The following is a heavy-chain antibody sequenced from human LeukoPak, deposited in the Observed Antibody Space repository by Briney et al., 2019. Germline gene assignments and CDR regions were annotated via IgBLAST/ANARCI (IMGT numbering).Heavy chain of an antibody. V-gene: IGHV1-8*01. CDR2: INPDSGNT. J-gene: IGHJ1*01. CDR3: TRGPYAYSQY. Sequence: ASVKVSCKASGYTFTSYDINWVRQAPGQGFEWMGWINPDSGNTGYVQKFQGRLTMTRDASISTAYMELSSLRSEDTAFYYCTRGPYAYSQYWGQGTLVTVSS. D-gene: IGHD4-17*01. CDR1: GYTFTSYD.